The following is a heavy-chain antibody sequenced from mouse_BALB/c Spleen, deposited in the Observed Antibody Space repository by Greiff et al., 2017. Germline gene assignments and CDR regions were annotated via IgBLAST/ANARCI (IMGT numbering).Heavy chain of an antibody. V-gene: IGHV1-4*01. D-gene: IGHD3-1*01. CDR2: INPSSGYT. CDR1: GYTFTSYT. CDR3: ARSGAARATWEAWFAY. Sequence: VQLQQSGAELARPGASVKMSCKASGYTFTSYTMHWVKQRPGQGLEWIGYINPSSGYTNYNQKFKDKATLTADKSSSTAYMQLSSLTSEDSAVYYCARSGAARATWEAWFAYWGQGTLVTVSA. J-gene: IGHJ3*01.